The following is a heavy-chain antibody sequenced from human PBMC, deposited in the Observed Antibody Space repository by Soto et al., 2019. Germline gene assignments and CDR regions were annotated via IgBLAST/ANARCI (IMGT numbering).Heavy chain of an antibody. V-gene: IGHV3-74*01. CDR1: GFTFSSSW. Sequence: PGGSLRLSCAASGFTFSSSWMHWVRQAPGKGLVWVSRVSGDGSSTNYADSVKGRFTISRDNAKNTLYLQMNSLRAEDAAVYYCAREASYYYYMDVWGKGSSVTVSS. J-gene: IGHJ6*03. CDR2: VSGDGSST. CDR3: AREASYYYYMDV.